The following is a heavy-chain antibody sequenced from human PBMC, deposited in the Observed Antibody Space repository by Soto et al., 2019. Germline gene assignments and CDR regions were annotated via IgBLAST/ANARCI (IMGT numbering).Heavy chain of an antibody. V-gene: IGHV3-30*18. CDR3: AKDGRTAAFDY. D-gene: IGHD6-13*01. Sequence: QVQLVESGGGVVQPGRSLRLSCAASGFIFSDYGMHWVRQAPGKGLEWVTLMSYDGSKEYYADSVKGRFTISRDNSKNTLYLQMNSLSAVDSAVYYCAKDGRTAAFDYWGQGTLVIVSS. CDR2: MSYDGSKE. J-gene: IGHJ4*02. CDR1: GFIFSDYG.